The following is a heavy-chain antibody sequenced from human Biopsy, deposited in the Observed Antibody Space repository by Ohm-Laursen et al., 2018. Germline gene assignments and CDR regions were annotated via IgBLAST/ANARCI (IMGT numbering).Heavy chain of an antibody. Sequence: GASVKVSCKASAGSFSDYGLSWVRQAPGRGLEWMGRVIPISNTANYAQNFQDRLTITADRSTNTAYMELNSLRSEDTAVYFCATLTEDYGASPDSWGQGTLAVVSS. D-gene: IGHD4-17*01. J-gene: IGHJ4*02. CDR3: ATLTEDYGASPDS. CDR2: VIPISNTA. CDR1: AGSFSDYG. V-gene: IGHV1-69*06.